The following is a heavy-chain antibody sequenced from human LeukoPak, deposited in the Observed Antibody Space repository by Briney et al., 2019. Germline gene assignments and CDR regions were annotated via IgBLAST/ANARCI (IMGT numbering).Heavy chain of an antibody. J-gene: IGHJ6*02. CDR1: GGSISSYY. Sequence: SETLSLTCTVSGGSISSYYWSWIRQPPGKGLEWIGYIYYSGSTNYNPSLKSRVTISVDTSKNQFSLKLSSVTAADTAVYYCAKVSTSTSSRFYYYGMDVWGQGTTVTVSS. D-gene: IGHD2-2*01. CDR2: IYYSGST. V-gene: IGHV4-59*01. CDR3: AKVSTSTSSRFYYYGMDV.